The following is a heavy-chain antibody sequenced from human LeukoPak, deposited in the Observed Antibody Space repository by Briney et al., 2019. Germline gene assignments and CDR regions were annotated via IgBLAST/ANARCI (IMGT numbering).Heavy chain of an antibody. CDR2: IYHSGST. D-gene: IGHD7-27*01. CDR3: ARELLSGDPSIGY. Sequence: SETLSLTCTVSGYSISNGYYWGWIRQPPGKGLEWIGNIYHSGSTYYNPSLKSRVTISVDTSKNQFSLKLSSVTAADTAVYYCARELLSGDPSIGYWGQGTLVTVSS. V-gene: IGHV4-38-2*02. J-gene: IGHJ4*02. CDR1: GYSISNGYY.